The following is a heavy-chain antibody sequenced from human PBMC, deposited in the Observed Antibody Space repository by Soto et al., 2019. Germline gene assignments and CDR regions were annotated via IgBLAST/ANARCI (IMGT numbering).Heavy chain of an antibody. CDR1: GFTFSSYA. J-gene: IGHJ6*02. V-gene: IGHV3-23*01. D-gene: IGHD3-3*01. Sequence: PGGSLRLSCAASGFTFSSYAMSWVRQAPGKGLEWVSAISGSGGSTYYADSVKGRFTISRDNSKNTLYLQMNSLRAEDTAVYYCAKVEPNDPAYDFWSGYPGRPPLGYYYYGMDVWGQGTTVTVSS. CDR3: AKVEPNDPAYDFWSGYPGRPPLGYYYYGMDV. CDR2: ISGSGGST.